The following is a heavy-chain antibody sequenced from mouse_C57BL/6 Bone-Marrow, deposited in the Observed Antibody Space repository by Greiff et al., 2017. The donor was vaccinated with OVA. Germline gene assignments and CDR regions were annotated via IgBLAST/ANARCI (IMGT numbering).Heavy chain of an antibody. CDR3: ARENYGSSDWYFDV. Sequence: EVQLKESGPGLVKPSQTVFLTCTVTGISITTGNYRWSWIRQFPGNKLEWIGYIYYSGTITYNPSLTSRTTITRDTPKNQFFLEMNSLTAEDTATYYCARENYGSSDWYFDVWGTGTTVTVSS. CDR1: GISITTGNYR. J-gene: IGHJ1*03. V-gene: IGHV3-5*01. D-gene: IGHD1-1*01. CDR2: IYYSGTI.